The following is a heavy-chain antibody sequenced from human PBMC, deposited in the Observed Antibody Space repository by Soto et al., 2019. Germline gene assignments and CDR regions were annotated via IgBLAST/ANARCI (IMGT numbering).Heavy chain of an antibody. CDR1: SGSISSYY. CDR2: AYYSGTT. V-gene: IGHV4-59*01. Sequence: SETLSLTCTVASGSISSYYWSWLRQPPGKGLEWIGYAYYSGTTNYNSSLKSRVTLSIDTSKNQFSLTLNSVTAADTAVYYCARTPFYYFGLWTHLYYFDFWDQGALVTVSS. CDR3: ARTPFYYFGLWTHLYYFDF. J-gene: IGHJ4*02. D-gene: IGHD3-10*01.